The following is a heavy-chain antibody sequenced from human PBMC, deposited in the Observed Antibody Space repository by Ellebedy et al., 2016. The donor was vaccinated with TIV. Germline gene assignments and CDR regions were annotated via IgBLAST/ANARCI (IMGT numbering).Heavy chain of an antibody. CDR2: ISTSSSHT. J-gene: IGHJ4*02. D-gene: IGHD1-20*01. CDR1: GFSFSDHY. V-gene: IGHV3-11*06. CDR3: ATFRFNWNYFDS. Sequence: GESLKISCAASGFSFSDHYMSWIRQAPGKGLEWISFISTSSSHTNYAASVKGRFTISRDNARNSLYLQMNSLRAEDTAVYYCATFRFNWNYFDSWGQGTLVTVSS.